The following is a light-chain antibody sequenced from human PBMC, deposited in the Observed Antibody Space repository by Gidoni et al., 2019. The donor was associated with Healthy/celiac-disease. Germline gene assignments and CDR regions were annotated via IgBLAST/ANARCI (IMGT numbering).Light chain of an antibody. V-gene: IGLV2-14*01. Sequence: QSALTQTAPVSGSPGQSITISCTGTSSDVGGYNHVSWYQQYPGKAPKLMIYDAINRPSGVSNRFSGSKSGNTASLTISGLQAEDEADYYCSSYTSSNTLVVFGGGTKLTVL. CDR3: SSYTSSNTLVV. J-gene: IGLJ2*01. CDR1: SSDVGGYNH. CDR2: DAI.